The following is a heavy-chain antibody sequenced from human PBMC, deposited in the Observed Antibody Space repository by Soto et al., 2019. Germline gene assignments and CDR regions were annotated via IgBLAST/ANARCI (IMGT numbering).Heavy chain of an antibody. Sequence: GGSLRLSCAASGFTFSSYAMHWVRQAPGKGLEWVAVISYDGSNKYYADSVKGRFTISRDNSKNTLYLQMNSLRAEDTAVYYCARLSGALSIAVAGTLSGFGNYWGQGTLVTVSS. CDR2: ISYDGSNK. CDR3: ARLSGALSIAVAGTLSGFGNY. V-gene: IGHV3-30-3*01. CDR1: GFTFSSYA. J-gene: IGHJ4*02. D-gene: IGHD6-19*01.